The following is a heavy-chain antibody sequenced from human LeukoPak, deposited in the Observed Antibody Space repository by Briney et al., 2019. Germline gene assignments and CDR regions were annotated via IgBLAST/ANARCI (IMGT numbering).Heavy chain of an antibody. Sequence: PGGPLRLSCAASGFTFSSYAMHWVRQAPGKGLEWVAVISYDGSNKYYADSVKGRFTIPRDNSKNTLYLQMNSLGAEDTAAYYCARDSYDSSGYYTFDYWGQGTLVTVSS. CDR1: GFTFSSYA. CDR2: ISYDGSNK. CDR3: ARDSYDSSGYYTFDY. V-gene: IGHV3-30*04. J-gene: IGHJ4*02. D-gene: IGHD3-22*01.